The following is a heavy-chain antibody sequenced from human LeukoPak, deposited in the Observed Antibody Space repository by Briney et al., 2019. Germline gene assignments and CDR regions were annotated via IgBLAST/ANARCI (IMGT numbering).Heavy chain of an antibody. Sequence: GASVKVSCKASGYTFTTHGMSWVRQAPGQGLEWMGWINTQNGQTNYAQKVQGRVTMTTDTSTSTAYMELRSLRSDDTAVYSCARKGCFGDCYLFDYWGQGTLVTVSS. V-gene: IGHV1-18*01. D-gene: IGHD2-21*02. CDR2: INTQNGQT. CDR1: GYTFTTHG. CDR3: ARKGCFGDCYLFDY. J-gene: IGHJ4*02.